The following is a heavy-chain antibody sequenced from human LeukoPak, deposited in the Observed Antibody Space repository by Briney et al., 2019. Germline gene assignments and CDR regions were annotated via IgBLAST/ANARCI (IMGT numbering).Heavy chain of an antibody. J-gene: IGHJ4*02. V-gene: IGHV3-48*04. Sequence: AGGSLRLSCAASGFTFSSYSMNWVRQAPGKGLEWGSYISSSSSTIYYADSVKGRFTISRDNAKNSLYLQMNSLRAEDTAVYYCARDLASSSNQRWDDYWGQGTLVTVSS. CDR1: GFTFSSYS. CDR3: ARDLASSSNQRWDDY. CDR2: ISSSSSTI. D-gene: IGHD6-13*01.